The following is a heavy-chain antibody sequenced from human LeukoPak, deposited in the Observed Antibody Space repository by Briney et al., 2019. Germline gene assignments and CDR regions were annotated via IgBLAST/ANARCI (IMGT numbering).Heavy chain of an antibody. CDR1: GGSISSSSYY. J-gene: IGHJ4*02. CDR3: ARDHPAAVAAYFDY. Sequence: PSETLSLTCTVSGGSISSSSYYWGWIRQPPGKGLEWIGSIYYSGSTYYNPSLKGRVTISVDTSKNQFSLKLSSVTAADTAVYYCARDHPAAVAAYFDYWGQGTLVTVSS. CDR2: IYYSGST. V-gene: IGHV4-39*07. D-gene: IGHD6-19*01.